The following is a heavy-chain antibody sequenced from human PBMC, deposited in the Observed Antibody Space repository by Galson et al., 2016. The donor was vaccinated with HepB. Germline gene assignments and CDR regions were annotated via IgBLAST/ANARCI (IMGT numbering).Heavy chain of an antibody. CDR3: ARDRSSGSGSFGY. V-gene: IGHV4-31*03. D-gene: IGHD3-10*01. CDR2: IYHSGST. CDR1: GGSISSGGYY. Sequence: TLSLTCTVSGGSISSGGYYWSWIRQHPGKGLEWIGYIYHSGSTYYNPSLKSRVTISVDTSKNQFSLTLSSVTAADTAVYFCARDRSSGSGSFGYWGQGTLVTVSS. J-gene: IGHJ4*02.